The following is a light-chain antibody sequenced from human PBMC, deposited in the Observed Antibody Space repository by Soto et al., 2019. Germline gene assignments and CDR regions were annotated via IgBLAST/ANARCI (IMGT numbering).Light chain of an antibody. CDR2: LGS. J-gene: IGKJ5*01. CDR3: MQALQTPIT. V-gene: IGKV2-28*01. CDR1: QSLLHSNGYNY. Sequence: DIVMTQSPLSLPVTPGEPASISCRSSQSLLHSNGYNYLDWYLQKPGQSPQLLIYLGSNRASGVPXRFSGSGSGTDFTLKISRVEAEDVGVYYCMQALQTPITFGQGTRLEIK.